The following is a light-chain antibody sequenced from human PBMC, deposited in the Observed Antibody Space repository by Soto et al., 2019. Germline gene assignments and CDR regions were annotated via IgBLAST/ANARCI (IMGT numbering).Light chain of an antibody. CDR2: EVS. V-gene: IGLV2-23*02. J-gene: IGLJ1*01. Sequence: QSVLTQPASVSGSPGQSSTISCTGSSSDVGSNDYVSWYQQHPVKAPKLMIYEVSRRPSGVSNRFSGSKSGDTASLTISGLQAEDEADYYCSSFARSSTPFGSGTKVTVL. CDR1: SSDVGSNDY. CDR3: SSFARSSTP.